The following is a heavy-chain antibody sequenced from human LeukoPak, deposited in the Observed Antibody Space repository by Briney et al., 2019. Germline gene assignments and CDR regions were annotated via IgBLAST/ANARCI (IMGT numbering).Heavy chain of an antibody. CDR3: AKDVSSGWFDY. D-gene: IGHD6-19*01. CDR1: GSTFSNYA. CDR2: ITGSGGST. J-gene: IGHJ5*01. V-gene: IGHV3-23*01. Sequence: GGSLRLSCAASGSTFSNYAMSWVRQAPGKGLEWVSGITGSGGSTYYADAVKGRFTISRDNSKNTVYLQMNNLRAEDTALYYCAKDVSSGWFDYWGQGTLVTVSS.